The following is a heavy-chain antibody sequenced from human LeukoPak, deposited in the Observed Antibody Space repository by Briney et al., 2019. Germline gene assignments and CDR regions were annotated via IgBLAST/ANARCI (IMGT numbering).Heavy chain of an antibody. CDR1: GFTFSSCE. CDR2: ISSSGSTI. Sequence: GGSLRLSCAASGFTFSSCEMNWVRQAPGKGLEWVSYISSSGSTIYYADSVKGRFTISRDNAKNSLYLQMNSLRAEDTAVYYCARVEVVVAATFDYWGQGTLVTVSS. J-gene: IGHJ4*02. V-gene: IGHV3-48*03. D-gene: IGHD2-15*01. CDR3: ARVEVVVAATFDY.